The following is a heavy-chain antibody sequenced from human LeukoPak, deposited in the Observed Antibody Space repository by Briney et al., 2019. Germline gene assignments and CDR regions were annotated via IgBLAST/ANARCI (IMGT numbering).Heavy chain of an antibody. CDR1: GFTFSSYS. V-gene: IGHV3-21*01. D-gene: IGHD2-21*02. CDR3: AREIRRAIVVVTATHSFDY. J-gene: IGHJ4*02. CDR2: ISSSSSYI. Sequence: PGGSLRLSCAASGFTFSSYSMNRVRQAPGKGLEWVSSISSSSSYIYYADSVKGRFTISRDNAKNSLYLQMNSLRAEDTAVYYCAREIRRAIVVVTATHSFDYWGQGTLVTVSS.